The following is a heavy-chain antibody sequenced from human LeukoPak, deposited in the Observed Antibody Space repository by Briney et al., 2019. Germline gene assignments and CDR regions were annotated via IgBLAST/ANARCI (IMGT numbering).Heavy chain of an antibody. Sequence: PGGSLRLSCAASGFTFSSYSMNWVRQAPGKGLEWVSSISSSSSYIYYADSVKGRFTISRDNAKNSLYLQMNSLRAEDTAVYYCASLLRGVRPYWGQGTLVTVSS. CDR2: ISSSSSYI. D-gene: IGHD3-10*01. CDR3: ASLLRGVRPY. J-gene: IGHJ4*02. CDR1: GFTFSSYS. V-gene: IGHV3-21*01.